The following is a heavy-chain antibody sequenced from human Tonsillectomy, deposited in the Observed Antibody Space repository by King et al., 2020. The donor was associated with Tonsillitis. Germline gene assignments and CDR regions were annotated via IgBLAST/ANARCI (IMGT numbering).Heavy chain of an antibody. CDR2: INGYSGYT. J-gene: IGHJ4*02. Sequence: VQLVESGAEVKKPGASMKVSCKASGYTFSNYGVSWLRQAPGQGLEWMGWINGYSGYTTYAQKFQGRVTMTIDTSTSTAYMELRSLTSDDTALYHCARDGGDYEDYWGQGTLVTVSS. CDR3: ARDGGDYEDY. V-gene: IGHV1-18*04. D-gene: IGHD3-16*01. CDR1: GYTFSNYG.